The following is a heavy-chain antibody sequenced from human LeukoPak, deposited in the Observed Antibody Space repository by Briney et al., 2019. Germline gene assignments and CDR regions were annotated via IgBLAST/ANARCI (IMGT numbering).Heavy chain of an antibody. CDR1: GFTFSSYS. CDR2: ISSSSSYI. Sequence: GGSLRLSCAASGFTFSSYSMNWVRQAPGKGLEWVSSISSSSSYIYLADSVKGGLTLSSDNAKKSLYLQMNNLTADDTAVYFLATGTFDYWGQGTLVTVSS. V-gene: IGHV3-21*03. CDR3: ATGTFDY. J-gene: IGHJ4*02.